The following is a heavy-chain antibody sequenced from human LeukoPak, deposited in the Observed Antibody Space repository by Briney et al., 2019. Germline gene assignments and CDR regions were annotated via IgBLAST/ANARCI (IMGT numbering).Heavy chain of an antibody. D-gene: IGHD6-19*01. CDR2: INHSGST. J-gene: IGHJ4*02. V-gene: IGHV4-34*01. CDR1: GGSFSGYY. Sequence: SETLSLTCAVYGGSFSGYYWSWIRQPPGKGLEWIGEINHSGSTYYNPSLKSRVTISVDTSKNQFSLKLSSVTAADTAVYYCARDRGVAVAGPPGYWGQGTLVTVSS. CDR3: ARDRGVAVAGPPGY.